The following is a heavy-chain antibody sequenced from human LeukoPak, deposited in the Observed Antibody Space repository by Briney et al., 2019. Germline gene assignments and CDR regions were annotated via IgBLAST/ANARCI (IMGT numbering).Heavy chain of an antibody. CDR3: ATSSRWRFDY. D-gene: IGHD2-2*01. Sequence: GGSLRLSCVASGFTLRSYWMSWVRQAPGKGLEWVANIREDGNEDYYVDSVKGRFTISRDNAQNSLWLQMNSLRAEDTAVYYCATSSRWRFDYWGQGDLVTVSS. J-gene: IGHJ4*02. V-gene: IGHV3-7*01. CDR2: IREDGNED. CDR1: GFTLRSYW.